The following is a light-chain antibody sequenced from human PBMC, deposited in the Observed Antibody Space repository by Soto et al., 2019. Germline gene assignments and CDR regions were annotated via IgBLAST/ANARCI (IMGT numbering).Light chain of an antibody. J-gene: IGLJ2*01. Sequence: QSVLTQPPSASGTTGQRVTISCSGSSSNIGSNTVSWYQQLPGTAPKLLISSNNQRPSGVPDRFSGSKSGTSASLAIRGLQSEDEADYYCATWDDSLHGGVFGGGTKLTVL. CDR2: SNN. CDR1: SSNIGSNT. CDR3: ATWDDSLHGGV. V-gene: IGLV1-44*01.